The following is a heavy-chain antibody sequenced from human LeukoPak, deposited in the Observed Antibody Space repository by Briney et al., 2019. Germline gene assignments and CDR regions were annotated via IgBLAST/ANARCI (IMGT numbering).Heavy chain of an antibody. Sequence: GASVKVSCKASGYTFTSYGISWVRQAPGQGLEWMGWISAYNGNTNYAQKLQGRVTMTTDTSTSTAYMELRSLRSDDTAVYYCAVYYYDSSGYYYAMDWGQGTLVTVFS. D-gene: IGHD3-22*01. CDR1: GYTFTSYG. CDR3: AVYYYDSSGYYYAMD. V-gene: IGHV1-18*01. CDR2: ISAYNGNT. J-gene: IGHJ4*02.